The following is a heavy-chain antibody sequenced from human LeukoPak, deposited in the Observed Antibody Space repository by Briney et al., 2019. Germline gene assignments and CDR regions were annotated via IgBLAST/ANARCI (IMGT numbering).Heavy chain of an antibody. D-gene: IGHD5/OR15-5a*01. CDR1: GFTFHNYA. J-gene: IGHJ4*02. V-gene: IGHV3-43*02. Sequence: GGSLRLSCAASGFTFHNYAIHWVRQAPGKGLEWVSLTSGDGITTYFADSVKGRFTISRDNSKSSLFLQMNSLGTEDTALYYCARDHVYGGADYWGQGTLVTVSS. CDR2: TSGDGITT. CDR3: ARDHVYGGADY.